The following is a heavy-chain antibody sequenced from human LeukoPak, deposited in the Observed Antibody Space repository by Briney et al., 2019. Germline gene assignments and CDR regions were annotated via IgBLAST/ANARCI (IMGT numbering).Heavy chain of an antibody. D-gene: IGHD2-2*01. CDR2: IRYDENVK. J-gene: IGHJ4*02. Sequence: GGSLRLSCAASGFTFNSYGMHWVRQAPGKGLEWVAFIRYDENVKNYAESVKGRFTVSRDNSRNTLYLQMNSLRAEDTAVYFCAKGSRSVEIPAGRFDYWGQGTLVTVSS. CDR3: AKGSRSVEIPAGRFDY. CDR1: GFTFNSYG. V-gene: IGHV3-30*02.